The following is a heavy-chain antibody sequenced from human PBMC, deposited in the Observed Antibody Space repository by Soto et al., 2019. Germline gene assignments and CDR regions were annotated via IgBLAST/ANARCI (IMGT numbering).Heavy chain of an antibody. CDR3: AKEFKGDYGAKAQYYFDY. D-gene: IGHD4-17*01. V-gene: IGHV3-30*18. J-gene: IGHJ4*02. CDR1: GFTFSSYG. Sequence: GGSLRLSCAASGFTFSSYGMHWVRQAPGKGLEWVAVISYDGSNKYYADSVKGRFTISRDNSKNTLYLQMNSLRAEDTAVYYCAKEFKGDYGAKAQYYFDYWGQGT. CDR2: ISYDGSNK.